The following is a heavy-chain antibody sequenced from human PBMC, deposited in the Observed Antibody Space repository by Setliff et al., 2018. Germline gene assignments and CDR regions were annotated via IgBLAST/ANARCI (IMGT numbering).Heavy chain of an antibody. CDR2: IYYSGST. D-gene: IGHD3-3*01. CDR1: GGSISSSSYY. CDR3: ARRGTYYNFWSGYYAY. J-gene: IGHJ4*02. Sequence: SETLSLTCTVSGGSISSSSYYWGWIRQPPGKGLEWIGSIYYSGSTYTNPSPKSRVTISVETAKNQFSLKLSPVTAADTAVYYCARRGTYYNFWSGYYAYWGQGTLVTVSS. V-gene: IGHV4-39*07.